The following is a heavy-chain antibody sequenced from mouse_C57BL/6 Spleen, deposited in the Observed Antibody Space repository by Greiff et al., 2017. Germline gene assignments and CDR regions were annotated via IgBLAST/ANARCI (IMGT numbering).Heavy chain of an antibody. CDR3: ARETTVVATDAMDY. D-gene: IGHD1-1*01. V-gene: IGHV1-39*01. J-gene: IGHJ4*01. Sequence: EVQLQQSGPELVKPGASVKISCKASGYSFTDYNMNWVKQSHGKSLEWIGVINPNYGTTSYNQKFKGKATLTVDQSSSTAYMQLNSLTSEDSAVYYCARETTVVATDAMDYWGQGTSVTVSS. CDR2: INPNYGTT. CDR1: GYSFTDYN.